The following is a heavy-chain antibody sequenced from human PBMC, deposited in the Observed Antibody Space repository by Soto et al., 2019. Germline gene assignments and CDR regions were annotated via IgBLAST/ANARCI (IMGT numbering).Heavy chain of an antibody. CDR3: ARDRGAVTGQYFDY. CDR2: ISSSGTSA. V-gene: IGHV3-11*05. Sequence: QVQLEESGGGLVKPGGSLRLSCAASGFTFSAFYMSWIRQAPGKGLEYISYISSSGTSANYADSVRGRFTTSRDNAKNSLYLQMTSLRAEVTAVYYCARDRGAVTGQYFDYWGQGALVTVSS. CDR1: GFTFSAFY. J-gene: IGHJ4*02. D-gene: IGHD6-19*01.